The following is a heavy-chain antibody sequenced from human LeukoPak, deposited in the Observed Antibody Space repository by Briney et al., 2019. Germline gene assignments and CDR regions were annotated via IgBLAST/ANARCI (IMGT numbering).Heavy chain of an antibody. D-gene: IGHD6-13*01. CDR3: ARASYSSSWYDYFDY. V-gene: IGHV3-48*03. J-gene: IGHJ4*02. CDR1: GFTFSSYE. Sequence: GGSLRLSCAASGFTFSSYEMNWVRQAPGKGLEWVPYISSSGSTIYYADSVKGRFTISRDNAKNSLYLQMNSLRAEDTAVYYCARASYSSSWYDYFDYWGQGTLVTISS. CDR2: ISSSGSTI.